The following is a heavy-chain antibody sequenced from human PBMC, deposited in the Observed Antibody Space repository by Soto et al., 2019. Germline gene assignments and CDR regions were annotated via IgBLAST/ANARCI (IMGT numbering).Heavy chain of an antibody. Sequence: QVQLVQSGAEVKKPGASVKVSCKASGYTFTSYGISWVRQAPGQGLEWMGWISAYNGNTNYAQKLQGRVTMTTDTATSTAYMELRSLRSDDTAVYYCARGRITMVRGVIFLNWFDPWGQGTLVTVSS. CDR1: GYTFTSYG. CDR2: ISAYNGNT. V-gene: IGHV1-18*01. J-gene: IGHJ5*02. D-gene: IGHD3-10*01. CDR3: ARGRITMVRGVIFLNWFDP.